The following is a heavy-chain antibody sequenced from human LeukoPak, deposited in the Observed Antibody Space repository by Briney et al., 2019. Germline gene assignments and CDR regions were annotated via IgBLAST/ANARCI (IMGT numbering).Heavy chain of an antibody. D-gene: IGHD4/OR15-4a*01. CDR2: IHGDGRTT. Sequence: PGGSLRLSCAASGFTFSSYWIHWVRQVPGKGLVWVSRIHGDGRTTTYADSVKGRFTISRDNAKNTLYLQMNSLRAEDTAVYYCARDHGENYHTAFDYWGQGTLVTVSS. J-gene: IGHJ4*02. CDR1: GFTFSSYW. CDR3: ARDHGENYHTAFDY. V-gene: IGHV3-74*01.